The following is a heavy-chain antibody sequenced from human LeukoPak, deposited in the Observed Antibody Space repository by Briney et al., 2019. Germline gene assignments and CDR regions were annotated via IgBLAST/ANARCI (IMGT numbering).Heavy chain of an antibody. J-gene: IGHJ4*02. D-gene: IGHD3-22*01. CDR2: IYYSGST. V-gene: IGHV4-39*01. CDR1: GGSISSSSYY. CDR3: ARLRYYDSSGPFDY. Sequence: SETLSLTCTVSGGSISSSSYYWGWIRQPPGKRLEWIGSIYYSGSTYYNPSLKSRATISVDTSKNQFSLKLSSVTAADTAVYYCARLRYYDSSGPFDYWGQGTLVTVSS.